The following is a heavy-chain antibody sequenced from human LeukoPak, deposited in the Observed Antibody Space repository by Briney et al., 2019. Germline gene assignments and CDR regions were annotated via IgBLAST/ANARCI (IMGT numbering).Heavy chain of an antibody. V-gene: IGHV4-39*01. CDR2: IYYSGST. Sequence: SETLSLTCTVSGGSITTSSYYWGWIRQPPGKGLEWIGSIYYSGSTYYNPSLQSRVTISVDTSKNQFSLKLSSVTAADTAVYYCARQDYSSSSDVRAIAFDIWGQGTMVTASS. CDR3: ARQDYSSSSDVRAIAFDI. D-gene: IGHD6-6*01. CDR1: GGSITTSSYY. J-gene: IGHJ3*02.